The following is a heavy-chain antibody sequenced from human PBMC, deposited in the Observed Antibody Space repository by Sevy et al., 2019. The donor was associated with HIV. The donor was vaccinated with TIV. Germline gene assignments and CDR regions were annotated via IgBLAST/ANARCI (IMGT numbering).Heavy chain of an antibody. CDR2: LIPSFGAA. Sequence: ASVKVSCKASGGTFSSYGISWVRQAPGQGLEWMGGLIPSFGAANYRRNFQGRVTITADESTSTAYMELSSLRSEDTAVYYCAKYDYGDYARWFDAWGQGTLVTVSS. V-gene: IGHV1-69*13. J-gene: IGHJ5*02. D-gene: IGHD4-17*01. CDR3: AKYDYGDYARWFDA. CDR1: GGTFSSYG.